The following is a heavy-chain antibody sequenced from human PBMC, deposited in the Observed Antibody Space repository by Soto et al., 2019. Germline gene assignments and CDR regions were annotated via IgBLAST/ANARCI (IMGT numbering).Heavy chain of an antibody. D-gene: IGHD3-10*01. Sequence: GASVKVSCKASGGTFSSYAISWVRQAPGQGLEWMGGIIPIFGTANYAQKFQGRVTITADESTSTAYMELSSLRSEDTAVYYCARALITMVREVIITEYGMDVWGQGTTVTVSS. CDR3: ARALITMVREVIITEYGMDV. CDR1: GGTFSSYA. V-gene: IGHV1-69*13. CDR2: IIPIFGTA. J-gene: IGHJ6*02.